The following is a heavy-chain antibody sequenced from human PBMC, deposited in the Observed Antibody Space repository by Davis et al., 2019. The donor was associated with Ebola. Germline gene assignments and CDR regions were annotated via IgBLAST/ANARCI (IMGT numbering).Heavy chain of an antibody. J-gene: IGHJ4*02. CDR1: GDSVSSGG. CDR3: ARGWLRGYLDY. V-gene: IGHV6-1*01. Sequence: HSQTLSLTCAISGDSVSSGGWNWIRQSPSRGLEWLGGTYYTSKWHNDYGESVKSRITINADTSKNQFSLQLNSVTPEDTAVYYCARGWLRGYLDYWGQGTLVTVSS. D-gene: IGHD3-3*01. CDR2: TYYTSKWHN.